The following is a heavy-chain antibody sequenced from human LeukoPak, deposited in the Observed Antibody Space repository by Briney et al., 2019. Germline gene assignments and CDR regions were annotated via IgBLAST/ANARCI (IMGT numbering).Heavy chain of an antibody. Sequence: PSETLSLTCTVSGGSISSYYWSWIRQPPGEGLEWIGYIYYSGSTNYNPSLKSRVTISVDTSKNQFSLKLSSVTAADTAVYYCAREGGSSSWYFDYWGQGTLVTVSS. CDR3: AREGGSSSWYFDY. V-gene: IGHV4-59*01. CDR1: GGSISSYY. CDR2: IYYSGST. D-gene: IGHD6-13*01. J-gene: IGHJ4*02.